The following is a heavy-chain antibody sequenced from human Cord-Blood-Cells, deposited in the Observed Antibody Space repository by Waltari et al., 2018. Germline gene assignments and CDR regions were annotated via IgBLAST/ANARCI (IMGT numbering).Heavy chain of an antibody. CDR1: GFTFRDNY. D-gene: IGHD1-26*01. J-gene: IGHJ4*02. V-gene: IGHV3-72*01. CDR3: ASVGATDY. Sequence: EVQLVESGGGLVQPGGSLRLSCAASGFTFRDNYMDWVRQAPGKGLEWVGRTRNKANSYTTEYAASVKGRFTISRDDSKNSLYLQMNSLKTEDTAVYYCASVGATDYWGQGTLVTVSS. CDR2: TRNKANSYTT.